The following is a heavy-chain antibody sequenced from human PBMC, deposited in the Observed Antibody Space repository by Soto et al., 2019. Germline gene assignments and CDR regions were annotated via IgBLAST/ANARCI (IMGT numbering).Heavy chain of an antibody. Sequence: ASETLSLTCTVSGGSISSGDYYWSWIRQPPGKGLEWIGYIYYSGSTYYNPSLKSRVTISVDTSKNQFSLKLSSVTAADTAVYYCARDRVDIVAIPVGHGMDVWGQGTTVTVSS. J-gene: IGHJ6*02. CDR3: ARDRVDIVAIPVGHGMDV. D-gene: IGHD5-12*01. V-gene: IGHV4-30-4*01. CDR1: GGSISSGDYY. CDR2: IYYSGST.